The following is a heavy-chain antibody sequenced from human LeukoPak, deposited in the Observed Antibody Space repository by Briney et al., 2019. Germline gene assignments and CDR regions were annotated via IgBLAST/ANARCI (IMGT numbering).Heavy chain of an antibody. CDR3: ARDSGYGLDAFDI. V-gene: IGHV3-30-3*01. J-gene: IGHJ3*02. Sequence: PGGSLRLSCEASGFSFSNYAMHWVRQAPGKGLEWVGVISSDGSNKYYTDSVKGRFTISRDNSKNTLYVQMNSLGAEDTAVYYCARDSGYGLDAFDIWGQGTMVTVSS. CDR1: GFSFSNYA. CDR2: ISSDGSNK. D-gene: IGHD5-12*01.